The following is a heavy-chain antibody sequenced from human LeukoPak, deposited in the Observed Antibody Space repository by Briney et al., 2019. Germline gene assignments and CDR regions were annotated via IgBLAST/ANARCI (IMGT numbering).Heavy chain of an antibody. Sequence: ASVKVSCKASGYTFTSYGISWVRQAPGQGLEWMGWISAYNGNTNYAQKLQGRVTMTTDTSTSTAYMELRSLRSDDTAVYYCARSDSSRYLTIFDYWGQGTLVTVSS. CDR2: ISAYNGNT. CDR1: GYTFTSYG. J-gene: IGHJ4*02. CDR3: ARSDSSRYLTIFDY. D-gene: IGHD3-22*01. V-gene: IGHV1-18*01.